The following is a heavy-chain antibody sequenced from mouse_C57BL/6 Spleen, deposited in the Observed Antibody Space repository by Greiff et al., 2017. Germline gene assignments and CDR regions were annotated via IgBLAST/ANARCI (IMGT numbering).Heavy chain of an antibody. D-gene: IGHD1-1*01. Sequence: QVHVKQSGAELVKPGASVKMSCKASGYTFTSYWITWVKQRPGQGLEWIGDIYPGSGSTNYNEKFKSKATLTVDTSSSTAYMQLSSLTSEDSAVYYGARHRGSSSAWFAYWGQGTLVTVSA. CDR3: ARHRGSSSAWFAY. CDR2: IYPGSGST. J-gene: IGHJ3*01. V-gene: IGHV1-55*01. CDR1: GYTFTSYW.